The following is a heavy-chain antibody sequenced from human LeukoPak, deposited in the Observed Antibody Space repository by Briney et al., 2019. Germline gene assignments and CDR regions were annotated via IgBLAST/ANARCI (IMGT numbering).Heavy chain of an antibody. CDR2: IYYSGST. CDR3: ARSTGPAQTIDY. Sequence: SQTLSLTCTVSGGSISSGGYYWSWIRQPPGKGLEWIGYIYYSGSTNYNPSLKSRVTISVDTSKNQFSLKLSSVTAADTAVYYCARSTGPAQTIDYWGQGTLVTVSS. V-gene: IGHV4-61*08. J-gene: IGHJ4*02. D-gene: IGHD1-1*01. CDR1: GGSISSGGYY.